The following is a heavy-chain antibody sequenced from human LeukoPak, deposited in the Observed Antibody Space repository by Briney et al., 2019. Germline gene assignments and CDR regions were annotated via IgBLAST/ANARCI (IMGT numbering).Heavy chain of an antibody. CDR3: ATFGLSPPDFDY. J-gene: IGHJ4*02. V-gene: IGHV1-24*01. Sequence: ASVKVSCKVSGYTLTELSMHWVRQAPGKGLEWMGGFDPEDGETIYAQKFQGRVTVTEDTSTDTAYMELSSLRSEDTAVYYCATFGLSPPDFDYWGQGTLVTVSS. CDR2: FDPEDGET. CDR1: GYTLTELS. D-gene: IGHD3-10*01.